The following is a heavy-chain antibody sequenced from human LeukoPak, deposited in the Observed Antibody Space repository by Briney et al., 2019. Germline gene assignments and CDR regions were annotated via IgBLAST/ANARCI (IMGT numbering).Heavy chain of an antibody. CDR2: IRYDGSNK. V-gene: IGHV3-30*02. CDR1: GFTFSSYG. Sequence: GXXLRXXCAASGFTFSSYGMHWVRQAPGKGLEWVAFIRYDGSNKYYADSVKGRFTISRDNSKNTLYLQMNSLRAEDSAVYYCXXXXXXGXXGXXYXXYXXVWGKGTTVTISS. CDR3: XXXXXXGXXGXXYXXYXXV. J-gene: IGHJ6*03.